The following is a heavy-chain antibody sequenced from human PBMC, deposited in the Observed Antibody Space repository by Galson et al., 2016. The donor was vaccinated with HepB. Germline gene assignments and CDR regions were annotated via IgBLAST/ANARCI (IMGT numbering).Heavy chain of an antibody. D-gene: IGHD3-10*01. J-gene: IGHJ4*02. V-gene: IGHV3-7*01. CDR1: GFTSSTSW. CDR3: ARDRGGDIIRGFDY. Sequence: SLRLSCAASGFTSSTSWMTWVRQAPGEGLEWVANIKPDGSEQYYVDSVKGRFTISRDNANNSVFLQINSLGAEDMAIYYCARDRGGDIIRGFDYWGQGTLVTVSS. CDR2: IKPDGSEQ.